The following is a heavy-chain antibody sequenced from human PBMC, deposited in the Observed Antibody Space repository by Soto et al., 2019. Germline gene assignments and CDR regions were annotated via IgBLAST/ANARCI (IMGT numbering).Heavy chain of an antibody. CDR3: AIEKGRVVRYYYVMDV. D-gene: IGHD2-2*01. J-gene: IGHJ6*02. V-gene: IGHV4-4*02. CDR1: GGSISSSNW. CDR2: IYHSGST. Sequence: PSETLSLTCAVSGGSISSSNWWSWVRQPPGKGLEWIGEIYHSGSTNYNPSLKSRVTISVDKSKNQFSLKLSSVTAADTAVYYCAIEKGRVVRYYYVMDVWGQGTTVTVSS.